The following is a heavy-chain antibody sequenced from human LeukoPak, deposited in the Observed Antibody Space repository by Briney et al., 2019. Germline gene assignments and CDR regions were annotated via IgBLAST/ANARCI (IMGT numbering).Heavy chain of an antibody. J-gene: IGHJ3*02. D-gene: IGHD5-12*01. V-gene: IGHV3-30-3*01. CDR1: GFTFSNYA. Sequence: GGSLRLSCAASGFTFSNYAMHWVRQGLVKGLESMAVVSHDGIQTYYADSVKGRFTISRDNSKSTLFLQMNSLRAEDTAVYYCARDRGYAFDIWGQGTMVTVSS. CDR2: VSHDGIQT. CDR3: ARDRGYAFDI.